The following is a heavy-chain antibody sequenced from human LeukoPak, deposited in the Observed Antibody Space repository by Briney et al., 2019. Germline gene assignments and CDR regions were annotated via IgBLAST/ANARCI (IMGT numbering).Heavy chain of an antibody. CDR3: AGVVEVPAATGLWFDP. D-gene: IGHD2-2*01. Sequence: SETLSLTCTVSGGSIRSYYWSWIRQPPGKGLEWIGYIYYSGSTNYNPSLKSRVTISEDTSKNQFSLKLSSVTAADTAVYYCAGVVEVPAATGLWFDPWGQATLVTVSS. J-gene: IGHJ5*02. V-gene: IGHV4-59*01. CDR1: GGSIRSYY. CDR2: IYYSGST.